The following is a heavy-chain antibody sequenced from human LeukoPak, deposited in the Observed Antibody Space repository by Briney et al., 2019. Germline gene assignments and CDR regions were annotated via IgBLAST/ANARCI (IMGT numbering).Heavy chain of an antibody. CDR2: IYYSGST. V-gene: IGHV4-59*08. D-gene: IGHD3-10*01. Sequence: SETLSLTCTVSGGSISSYYWSWIRQPPGKGLEWIGYIYYSGSTNYNPSLKSRVTISVDTSKDQFPLKLSSVTAADTAVYYCARHRGGSSGFDYWGQGTLVTVSS. CDR1: GGSISSYY. CDR3: ARHRGGSSGFDY. J-gene: IGHJ4*02.